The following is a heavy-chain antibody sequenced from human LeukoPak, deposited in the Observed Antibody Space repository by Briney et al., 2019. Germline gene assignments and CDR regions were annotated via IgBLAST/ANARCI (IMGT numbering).Heavy chain of an antibody. CDR3: AKDLAFGTTNYFDH. D-gene: IGHD1-7*01. Sequence: GGSLRLSCAASGFTFSSYSMNWVRQAPGKGLEWVSYISSSSSTIYYADSVKGRFTISRDNAKNSLYLQMNSLRDEDTAVYYCAKDLAFGTTNYFDHWGQGTLVTLSS. V-gene: IGHV3-48*02. CDR1: GFTFSSYS. J-gene: IGHJ4*02. CDR2: ISSSSSTI.